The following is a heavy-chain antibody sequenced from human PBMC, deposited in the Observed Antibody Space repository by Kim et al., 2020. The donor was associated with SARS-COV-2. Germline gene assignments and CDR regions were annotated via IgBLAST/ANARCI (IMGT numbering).Heavy chain of an antibody. CDR1: GFTFSACY. CDR3: AKGDSTDWDL. V-gene: IGHV3-7*01. D-gene: IGHD6-19*01. Sequence: GGSLRLSCAASGFTFSACYMSWVRQPPGKGLEWVANINKDGSVQYYVDSVRGRFIISRDNARKSLDLQMNNLRAEDTAVYYCAKGDSTDWDLGGQGTLVIVSS. J-gene: IGHJ5*02. CDR2: INKDGSVQ.